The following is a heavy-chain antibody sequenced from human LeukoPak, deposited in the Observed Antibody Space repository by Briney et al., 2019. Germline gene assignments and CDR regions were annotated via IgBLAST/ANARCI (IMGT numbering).Heavy chain of an antibody. D-gene: IGHD3-22*01. CDR3: AKSGHYDSSGYYYVRSSYFDY. J-gene: IGHJ4*02. CDR1: GFTFSSRA. Sequence: GGSLRLSCAASGFTFSSRAMSWVRQAPGKGLEWVSTISDNGVSIYHADSVKGRFTISRDNSKNTLYLQMNSLRAEDTAVYYCAKSGHYDSSGYYYVRSSYFDYWGQGTLVTVSS. CDR2: ISDNGVSI. V-gene: IGHV3-23*01.